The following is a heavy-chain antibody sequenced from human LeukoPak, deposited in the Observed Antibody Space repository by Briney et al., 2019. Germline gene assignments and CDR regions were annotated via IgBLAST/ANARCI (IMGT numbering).Heavy chain of an antibody. D-gene: IGHD6-19*01. CDR1: GFPFSSYG. Sequence: GGSLRLSCASSGFPFSSYGMHWVRQAPGKGLEWVSYISYDGVNEYYADSVKGRFTISRDNSKNTLYLQMNSLRAEDTAVYYCAKMSGWYVTRSYYYGMDVWGQGTTVTVSS. V-gene: IGHV3-33*05. CDR2: ISYDGVNE. CDR3: AKMSGWYVTRSYYYGMDV. J-gene: IGHJ6*02.